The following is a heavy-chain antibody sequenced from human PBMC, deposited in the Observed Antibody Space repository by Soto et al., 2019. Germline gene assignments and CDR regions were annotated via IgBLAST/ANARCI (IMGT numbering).Heavy chain of an antibody. V-gene: IGHV1-18*01. J-gene: IGHJ5*02. CDR3: ARWEYYYDSSGKHNWFDP. D-gene: IGHD3-22*01. CDR2: ISAYNGNT. CDR1: GYTFTSYG. Sequence: GASVKVSCKASGYTFTSYGISWVRQAPGQGLEWMGWISAYNGNTNYAQKLQGRVTMTTDTSTSTAYMELRSLRSDDTAVYYCARWEYYYDSSGKHNWFDPWGQGTLVTVSS.